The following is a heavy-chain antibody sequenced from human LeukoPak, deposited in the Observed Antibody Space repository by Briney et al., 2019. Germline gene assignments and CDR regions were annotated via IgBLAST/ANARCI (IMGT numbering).Heavy chain of an antibody. D-gene: IGHD5-18*01. CDR3: ARDRGTAMAPGPFDP. J-gene: IGHJ5*02. Sequence: GGSLRLSCAASGFTFSSYSMNWVRQAPGKGLEWVSSISSSSSYIYYADSVTGRFTISRDNAKNSLYLQMNSLRAEDTAVYYCARDRGTAMAPGPFDPWGQGTLVTVSS. CDR2: ISSSSSYI. V-gene: IGHV3-21*01. CDR1: GFTFSSYS.